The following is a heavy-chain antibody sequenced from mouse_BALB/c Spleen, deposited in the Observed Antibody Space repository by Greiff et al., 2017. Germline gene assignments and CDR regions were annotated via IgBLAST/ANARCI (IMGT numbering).Heavy chain of an antibody. V-gene: IGHV2-2*02. CDR1: GFSLTSYG. J-gene: IGHJ4*01. CDR3: ARKGNGNYYAMDY. CDR2: IWSGGST. D-gene: IGHD2-1*01. Sequence: VKLVESGPGLVQPSQSLSITCTVSGFSLTSYGVHWVRQSPGKGLEWLGVIWSGGSTDYNAAFISRLSISKDNSKSQVFFKMNSLQANDTAIYYCARKGNGNYYAMDYWGQGTAGTVSS.